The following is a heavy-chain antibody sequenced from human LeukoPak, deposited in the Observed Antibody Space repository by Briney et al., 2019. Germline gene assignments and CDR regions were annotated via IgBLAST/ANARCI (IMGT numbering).Heavy chain of an antibody. D-gene: IGHD3-3*01. CDR1: GFTFSTYA. V-gene: IGHV3-30*14. J-gene: IGHJ4*02. CDR2: ISYDGSSK. Sequence: GRSLRLSCAASGFTFSTYAMHWVRQAPGKGLEWVAVISYDGSSKYYADSVKGRFTISRDNSKNTLYLQMNSLRAEDTAVYYCARDGVAFDYWGQGTLVTVSS. CDR3: ARDGVAFDY.